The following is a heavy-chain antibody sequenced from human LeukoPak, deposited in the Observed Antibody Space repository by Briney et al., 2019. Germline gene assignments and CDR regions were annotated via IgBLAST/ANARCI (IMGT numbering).Heavy chain of an antibody. CDR2: ISDSFRIT. D-gene: IGHD4-17*01. Sequence: GASLRLSCAASGFPFSSYAMSWVRQPPGKGLECISTISDSFRITDDADSVKGRFTISRDNSKNTLYLQMNTLRAEGTAVYYCAKRHGDYFDYWGQGTLVTVSS. CDR1: GFPFSSYA. CDR3: AKRHGDYFDY. J-gene: IGHJ4*02. V-gene: IGHV3-23*01.